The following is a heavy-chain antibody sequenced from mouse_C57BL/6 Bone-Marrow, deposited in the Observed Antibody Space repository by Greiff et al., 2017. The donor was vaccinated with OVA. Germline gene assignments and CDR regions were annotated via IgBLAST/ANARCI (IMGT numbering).Heavy chain of an antibody. CDR3: ARRSNYGYWYFDV. J-gene: IGHJ1*03. CDR1: GYTFTDYN. D-gene: IGHD2-5*01. Sequence: VQLKESGPELVKPGASVKIPCKASGYTFTDYNMDWVKQSHGKSLEWIGDINPNNGGTIYNQKFKGKATLTVDKSSSTAYMELRSLTSEDTAVYYCARRSNYGYWYFDVWGTGTTVTVSS. CDR2: INPNNGGT. V-gene: IGHV1-18*01.